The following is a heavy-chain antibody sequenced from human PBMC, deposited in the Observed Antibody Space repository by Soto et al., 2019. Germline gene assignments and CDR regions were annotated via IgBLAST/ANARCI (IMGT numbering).Heavy chain of an antibody. CDR3: ARSQGSSTSLEIYYYHYSGMDV. CDR1: GGTFSSYA. Sequence: QVQLVQSGAEVKKPGSSVKVSCKASGGTFSSYAISWVRQAPGQGLEWMGGIIPISETTNYAQKFQGRVTITADESKSTAYMELSSLKSADTAVYYCARSQGSSTSLEIYYYHYSGMDVWGQGTTVTVSS. J-gene: IGHJ6*02. D-gene: IGHD2-2*01. V-gene: IGHV1-69*01. CDR2: IIPISETT.